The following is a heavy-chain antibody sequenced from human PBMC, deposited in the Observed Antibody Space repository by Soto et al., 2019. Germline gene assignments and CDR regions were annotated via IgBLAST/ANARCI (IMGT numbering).Heavy chain of an antibody. V-gene: IGHV4-31*03. CDR3: ARGNWPDILTGGYFDY. Sequence: QVQLQESGPGLVKPSQTLSLTCTVSGGSISSGGYYWSWIRQHPGKGLEWIGYIYYSGSTYYNPSLTRRVTISVDTSKNQFSLKLSSVTAADTAVYYCARGNWPDILTGGYFDYWGQGTLVTVSS. J-gene: IGHJ4*02. D-gene: IGHD3-9*01. CDR1: GGSISSGGYY. CDR2: IYYSGST.